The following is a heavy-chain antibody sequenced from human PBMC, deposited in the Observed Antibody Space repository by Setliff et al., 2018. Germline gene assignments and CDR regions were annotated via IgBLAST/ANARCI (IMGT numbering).Heavy chain of an antibody. CDR1: GYTFTGYY. D-gene: IGHD1-26*01. J-gene: IGHJ5*02. V-gene: IGHV1-2*06. CDR3: ARIMGIVGDNWFDP. CDR2: INPNSGNT. Sequence: ASVKVSCKASGYTFTGYYMHWVRQAPGQGLEWMGRINPNSGNTGYAQKFQGRVTMTRDTSISTAYMELSRLRSDDTAVYYCARIMGIVGDNWFDPWGQGTLVTVSS.